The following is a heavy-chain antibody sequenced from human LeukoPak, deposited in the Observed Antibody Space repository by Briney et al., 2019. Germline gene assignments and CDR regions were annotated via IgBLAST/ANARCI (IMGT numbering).Heavy chain of an antibody. CDR2: INSDGTMT. Sequence: GGSLRLSCGASGFTLRNYWMHWVRQAPGKGLVWVSRINSDGTMTNYADSVKGRFTISRDNAKNTLHLQMNSLRAEDTAVYYCARGLAVAGNCMDVWGQGTTVTVSS. D-gene: IGHD6-19*01. V-gene: IGHV3-74*01. CDR1: GFTLRNYW. J-gene: IGHJ6*02. CDR3: ARGLAVAGNCMDV.